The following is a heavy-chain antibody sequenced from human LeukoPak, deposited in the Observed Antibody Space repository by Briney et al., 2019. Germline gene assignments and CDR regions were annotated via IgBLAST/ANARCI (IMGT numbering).Heavy chain of an antibody. CDR3: VRWGYYSNYDY. J-gene: IGHJ4*02. V-gene: IGHV3-64*02. D-gene: IGHD4-11*01. CDR1: DFSFSIFA. Sequence: PGGFLRLSCAVSDFSFSIFAMHWVRQAPGKQLEYVSAITSNGGSTYYADSVKGRFTISRDNSKNTLYLQMGSLRPEDMAVYYCVRWGYYSNYDYWGQGTLVTVSS. CDR2: ITSNGGST.